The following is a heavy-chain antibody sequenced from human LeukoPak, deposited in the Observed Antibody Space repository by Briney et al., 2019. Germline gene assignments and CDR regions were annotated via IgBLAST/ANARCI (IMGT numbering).Heavy chain of an antibody. D-gene: IGHD5-24*01. CDR3: ARRRRWLQSHFDY. J-gene: IGHJ4*02. CDR2: INHSGST. V-gene: IGHV4-34*01. Sequence: SETLSLTCAVYGGSFSGYYWSWIRQPPGKGLEWIGEINHSGSTNYNPSLKSRVTISVDTSKNQFSLKLSSVTAADTAVYYCARRRRWLQSHFDYWGQGTLVTVSS. CDR1: GGSFSGYY.